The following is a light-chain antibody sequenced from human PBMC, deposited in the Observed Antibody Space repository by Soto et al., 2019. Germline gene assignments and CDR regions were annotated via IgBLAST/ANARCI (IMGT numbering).Light chain of an antibody. CDR1: ITDIGTYYY. V-gene: IGLV2-8*01. Sequence: QSVLTQPPSASGSPGQSVTISCTGTITDIGTYYYVSWYQQHPGKAPKLIIYEVSERPSGVPDRFSGSKSGNTASLTVSGLQAGDEEDYCCRSYAGTKTLMFGGGTKLTLL. J-gene: IGLJ3*02. CDR3: RSYAGTKTLM. CDR2: EVS.